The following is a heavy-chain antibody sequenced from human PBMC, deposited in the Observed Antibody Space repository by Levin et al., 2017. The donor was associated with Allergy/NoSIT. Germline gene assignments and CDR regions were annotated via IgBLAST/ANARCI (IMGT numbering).Heavy chain of an antibody. CDR1: GFTFSSYD. CDR3: ARGGTMMGGGNWFDP. D-gene: IGHD3-22*01. J-gene: IGHJ5*02. V-gene: IGHV3-13*01. CDR2: IGTAGDT. Sequence: GESLKISCAASGFTFSSYDMHWVRQATGKGLEWVSAIGTAGDTYYPGSVKGRFTISRENAKNSLYLQMNSLRAGDTAVYYCARGGTMMGGGNWFDPWGQGTLVTVSS.